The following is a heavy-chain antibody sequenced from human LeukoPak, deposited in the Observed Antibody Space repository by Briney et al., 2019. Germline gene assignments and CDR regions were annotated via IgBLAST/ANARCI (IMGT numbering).Heavy chain of an antibody. CDR2: INRSGST. CDR3: ARGSSGWYDAYGMDV. V-gene: IGHV4-34*01. D-gene: IGHD6-19*01. Sequence: SETLSLTCAVYGGSFSGYYWSWIRQPPGKGLEWIGEINRSGSTNYNPSLKSRVTISVDTSKNQFSLKLSSVTAADTAVYYCARGSSGWYDAYGMDVWGQGTTVTVSS. J-gene: IGHJ6*02. CDR1: GGSFSGYY.